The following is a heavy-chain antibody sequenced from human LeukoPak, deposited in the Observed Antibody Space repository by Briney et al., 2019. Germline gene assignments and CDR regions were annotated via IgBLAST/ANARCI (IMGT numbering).Heavy chain of an antibody. D-gene: IGHD3-22*01. Sequence: GGSLRLSCAASGFTFSDYYMSWIRQAPGKGLEWVSYISSGGRTIYYADSVKGRFTISRDNAKNSLYLQMNSLRAEDTAVYYCASEYDSSGYYPPVGLDYWGQGTLVTVSS. CDR2: ISSGGRTI. J-gene: IGHJ4*02. CDR1: GFTFSDYY. CDR3: ASEYDSSGYYPPVGLDY. V-gene: IGHV3-11*04.